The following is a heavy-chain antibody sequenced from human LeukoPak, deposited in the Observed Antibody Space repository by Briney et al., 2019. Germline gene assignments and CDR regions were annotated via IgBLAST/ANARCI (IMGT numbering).Heavy chain of an antibody. CDR1: GYTFTGYY. V-gene: IGHV1-2*02. Sequence: ASVKVSCKASGYTFTGYYMHWVRQAPGQGLKWMGWTNPNSGGTNYAQKFQGRVTMTRDTSISTAYMELSRLRSDDTAVYYCAGEKPYCSGGSCYASFDYWGQGTLVTVSS. CDR2: TNPNSGGT. D-gene: IGHD2-15*01. J-gene: IGHJ4*02. CDR3: AGEKPYCSGGSCYASFDY.